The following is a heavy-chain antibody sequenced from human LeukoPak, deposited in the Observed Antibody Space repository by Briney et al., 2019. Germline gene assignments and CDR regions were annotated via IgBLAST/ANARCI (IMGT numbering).Heavy chain of an antibody. J-gene: IGHJ4*02. CDR1: GFTFSSHW. D-gene: IGHD3-10*01. CDR2: ISSDGTNT. V-gene: IGHV3-74*01. CDR3: TRGPPDGSGNYYPGDF. Sequence: PGGSLRLSCAASGFTFSSHWMHWVRQAPGKGLVCVSLISSDGTNTNYADSVKGRFTISRDNAKNTLYLQMNSLRVEDTAVYYCTRGPPDGSGNYYPGDFWGQGTLVTVSS.